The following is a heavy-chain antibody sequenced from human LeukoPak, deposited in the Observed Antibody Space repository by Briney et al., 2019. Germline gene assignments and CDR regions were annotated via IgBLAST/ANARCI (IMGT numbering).Heavy chain of an antibody. Sequence: PSVKVSCKASGYTFTGYYMHWVRQAPGQGLEWMGWINPNSGGTNYAQKFQGRVTMTRDTSISTAYMELSRLRSDDTAVYYCARDYRSSWYPYYYYYMDVWGKGTTVTVSS. CDR2: INPNSGGT. J-gene: IGHJ6*03. D-gene: IGHD6-13*01. V-gene: IGHV1-2*02. CDR1: GYTFTGYY. CDR3: ARDYRSSWYPYYYYYMDV.